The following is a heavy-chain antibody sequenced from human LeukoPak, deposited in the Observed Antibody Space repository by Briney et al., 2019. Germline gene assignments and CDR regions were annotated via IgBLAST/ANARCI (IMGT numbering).Heavy chain of an antibody. D-gene: IGHD2-21*02. J-gene: IGHJ3*02. CDR2: IYPGDSDT. CDR3: ARRNPLTQDAFDI. CDR1: GHSFTSYW. V-gene: IGHV5-51*01. Sequence: GESLKISCKGSGHSFTSYWIGWVRQMPGKGLEWMGIIYPGDSDTTYSPSFQGQVTTSADKSISTAYLQWSSLKASDTAMYYCARRNPLTQDAFDIWGQGTMVTVSS.